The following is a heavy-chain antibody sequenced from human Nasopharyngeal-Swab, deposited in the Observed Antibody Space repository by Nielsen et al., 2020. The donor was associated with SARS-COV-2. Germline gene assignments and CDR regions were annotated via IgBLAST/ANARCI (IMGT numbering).Heavy chain of an antibody. CDR2: INHSGST. Sequence: SETLSLTCAVYGGSFSGYYWSWIRQPPGKGLEWIGEINHSGSTNYNPSLKSRVTISVDTSKNQFSLKLSSVTAADTAVYYCARHPALGYCSGGSCAHYDYWGQGTLVTVSS. D-gene: IGHD2-15*01. V-gene: IGHV4-34*01. CDR3: ARHPALGYCSGGSCAHYDY. CDR1: GGSFSGYY. J-gene: IGHJ4*02.